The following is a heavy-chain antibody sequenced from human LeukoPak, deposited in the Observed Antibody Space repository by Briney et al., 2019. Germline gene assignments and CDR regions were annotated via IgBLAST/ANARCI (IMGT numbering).Heavy chain of an antibody. CDR2: INSDGTAT. V-gene: IGHV3-74*01. D-gene: IGHD1-1*01. CDR3: GRINEADSD. Sequence: GGSLRLSCAVSGFTFSTYWMHWVRQAPGKGLVWVSRINSDGTATHYADSVQGRFISSRDNARNTLYLQMNSLRGEDTAVYYCGRINEADSDWGQGALVTVSS. J-gene: IGHJ4*02. CDR1: GFTFSTYW.